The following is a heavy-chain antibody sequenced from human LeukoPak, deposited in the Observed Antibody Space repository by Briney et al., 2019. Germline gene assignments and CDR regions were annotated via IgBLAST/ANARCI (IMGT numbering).Heavy chain of an antibody. D-gene: IGHD3-10*01. J-gene: IGHJ4*02. Sequence: ASVKVSCKASGYTFTTYGISWVRQAPGQGLEWMAWISGYNGDTYYAQNFQGRVTVTTDTSRSTAYMELRSLRSDETAVYYCXRXRIXLQFGEGGLGYWGQGTLVTVSS. CDR2: ISGYNGDT. CDR3: XRXRIXLQFGEGGLGY. CDR1: GYTFTTYG. V-gene: IGHV1-18*01.